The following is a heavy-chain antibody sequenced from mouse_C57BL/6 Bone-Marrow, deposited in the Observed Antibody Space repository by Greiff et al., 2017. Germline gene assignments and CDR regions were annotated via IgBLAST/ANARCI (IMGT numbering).Heavy chain of an antibody. CDR1: GYAFSSSW. V-gene: IGHV1-82*01. CDR3: ARRGDYDFDY. Sequence: VQGVESGPELVKPGASVKISCKASGYAFSSSWMNWVKQRPGTGLEWIGRIYPGDGDTKYNGKFKGKATLTADKSSSTAYMQRSSLTSEDSAVSFCARRGDYDFDYWGQGTTLTVSS. J-gene: IGHJ2*01. D-gene: IGHD2-4*01. CDR2: IYPGDGDT.